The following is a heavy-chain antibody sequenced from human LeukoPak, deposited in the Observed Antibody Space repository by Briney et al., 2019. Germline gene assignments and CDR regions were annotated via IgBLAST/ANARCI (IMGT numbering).Heavy chain of an antibody. CDR1: GYTFTNYG. D-gene: IGHD1-26*01. CDR3: ARGQGWELPHYYYYMDV. V-gene: IGHV1-18*01. J-gene: IGHJ6*03. CDR2: ISAYNGNT. Sequence: ASVKVSCKASGYTFTNYGISWVRQAPGQGLEWMGWISAYNGNTNYAQKLQGRVTMTTDTSTSTAYMELGSLRSEDTAVYYCARGQGWELPHYYYYMDVWGKGTTVTVSS.